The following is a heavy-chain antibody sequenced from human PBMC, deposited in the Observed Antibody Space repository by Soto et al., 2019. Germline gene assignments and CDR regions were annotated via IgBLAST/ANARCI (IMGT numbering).Heavy chain of an antibody. CDR2: IIPIFGTA. Sequence: SVKVSCKASGGAFSSYAISWVRQAPGQGLEWMGGIIPIFGTANYAQKFQGRVTITADKSTSTAYMELSSLRSEDTAVYYCARGGYSYPWLYFDYWGQGTLVTVSS. CDR1: GGAFSSYA. J-gene: IGHJ4*02. V-gene: IGHV1-69*06. CDR3: ARGGYSYPWLYFDY. D-gene: IGHD5-18*01.